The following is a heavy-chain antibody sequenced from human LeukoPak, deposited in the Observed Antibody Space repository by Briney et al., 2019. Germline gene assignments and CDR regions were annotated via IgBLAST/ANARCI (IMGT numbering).Heavy chain of an antibody. J-gene: IGHJ3*02. Sequence: GESLKISCKGSGYRFPSYWIGWVRQMPGKGLEWMGFIYPGDSDTRYSPSFQGQVTISADKSMSTAYLQWSSLKASDTAMYYCARRRGRYSGDAFDIWGQGTMVTVSS. D-gene: IGHD1-26*01. CDR2: IYPGDSDT. CDR3: ARRRGRYSGDAFDI. CDR1: GYRFPSYW. V-gene: IGHV5-51*01.